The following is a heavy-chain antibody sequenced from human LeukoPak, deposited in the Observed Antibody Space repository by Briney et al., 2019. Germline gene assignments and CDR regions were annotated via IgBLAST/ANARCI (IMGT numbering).Heavy chain of an antibody. D-gene: IGHD3-10*01. CDR3: AKDRRALGYGSGSYLDY. Sequence: GGSLRLSCAASGFTFDDYDMHWVRQAPGKGLEWVSGISWNSGSIGYADSVKGRFTISRDNAKNSLYLQMNSLRAEDTALYYCAKDRRALGYGSGSYLDYWGQGTLVTVSS. CDR2: ISWNSGSI. CDR1: GFTFDDYD. V-gene: IGHV3-9*01. J-gene: IGHJ4*02.